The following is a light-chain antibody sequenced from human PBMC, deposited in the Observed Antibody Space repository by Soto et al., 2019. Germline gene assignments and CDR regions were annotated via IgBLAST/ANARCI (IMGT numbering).Light chain of an antibody. CDR3: QQYDGSPLT. CDR2: GVS. Sequence: EIVLTQSPGALSLSPGERATLSCRASLSVDSGYLAWYQQRPGQAPRLLMYGVSFRGTGISDRFRGSGSGTDFTLTISRLEPEDSAVYFCQQYDGSPLTFGQGTRVEI. V-gene: IGKV3-20*01. CDR1: LSVDSGY. J-gene: IGKJ2*01.